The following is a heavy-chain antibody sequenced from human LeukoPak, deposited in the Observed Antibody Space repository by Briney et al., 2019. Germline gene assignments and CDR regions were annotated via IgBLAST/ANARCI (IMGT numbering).Heavy chain of an antibody. CDR1: GGSFSGYY. V-gene: IGHV4-34*01. CDR2: INHSGST. D-gene: IGHD6-13*01. Sequence: SETLSLTCAVYGGSFSGYYWSWIRQPPGKGLEWIGEINHSGSTNYNPSPKSRVTISVDTSKNQFSLKLSSVTAADTAVYYCARGRGAAAGVDYWGQGTLVTVSS. J-gene: IGHJ4*02. CDR3: ARGRGAAAGVDY.